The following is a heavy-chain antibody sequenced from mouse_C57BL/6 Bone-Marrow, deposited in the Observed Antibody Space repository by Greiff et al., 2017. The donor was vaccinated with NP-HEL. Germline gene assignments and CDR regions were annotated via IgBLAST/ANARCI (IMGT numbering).Heavy chain of an antibody. J-gene: IGHJ4*01. CDR3: GRILYVNPYYAMDY. Sequence: QVQLKQSGAELARPGASVKLSCQASGYTFTSYGISWVKQRTGQGLEWIGEIYPRSGTTYYNEKFKCKATLPADKSSSTAYMALRSLPYEYSAVSLWGRILYVNPYYAMDYWGQGTSVTDSS. CDR2: IYPRSGTT. V-gene: IGHV1-81*01. CDR1: GYTFTSYG. D-gene: IGHD2-3*01.